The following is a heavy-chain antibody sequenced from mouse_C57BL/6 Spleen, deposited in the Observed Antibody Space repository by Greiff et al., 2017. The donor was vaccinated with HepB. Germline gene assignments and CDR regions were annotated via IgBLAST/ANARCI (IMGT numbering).Heavy chain of an antibody. CDR2: ISYDGSN. D-gene: IGHD3-3*01. Sequence: ESGPGLVKPSQSLSLTCSVTGYSITSGYYWNWIRQFPGNKLEWMGYISYDGSNNYNPSLKNRISITRDTSKNQFFLKLNSVTTEDTATYYCARGPRGFFDYWGQGTTLTVSS. V-gene: IGHV3-6*01. CDR1: GYSITSGYY. CDR3: ARGPRGFFDY. J-gene: IGHJ2*01.